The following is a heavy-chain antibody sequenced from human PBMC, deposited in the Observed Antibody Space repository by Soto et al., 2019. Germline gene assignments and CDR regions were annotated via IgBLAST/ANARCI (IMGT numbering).Heavy chain of an antibody. CDR1: GGSISSSSYY. V-gene: IGHV4-39*01. Sequence: SETLSLTCTVSGGSISSSSYYWGWIRQPQGQGLEWIGSIYYSGSNYYSPSLKSRDTIAVDTSKNQYSLKLSSVTAANTAVYYCAGQWWELLGWFDPWGQGTLVTVSS. CDR2: IYYSGSN. J-gene: IGHJ5*02. CDR3: AGQWWELLGWFDP. D-gene: IGHD1-26*01.